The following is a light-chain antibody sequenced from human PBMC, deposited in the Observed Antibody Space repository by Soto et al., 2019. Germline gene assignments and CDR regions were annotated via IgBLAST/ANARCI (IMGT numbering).Light chain of an antibody. CDR1: QSVTTN. Sequence: VVMPQSPATLSVSPVDRAPLSCRASQSVTTNFAWYQQKPGQAPSLLIYDASNRATGIPDRFSGSGSGTDFTLTISRLEPEDFAVYYCQKYGTFWTFGQGTKVDI. CDR3: QKYGTFWT. J-gene: IGKJ1*01. V-gene: IGKV3-20*01. CDR2: DAS.